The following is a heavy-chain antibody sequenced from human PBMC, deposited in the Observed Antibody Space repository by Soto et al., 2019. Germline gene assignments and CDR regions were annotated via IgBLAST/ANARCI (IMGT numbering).Heavy chain of an antibody. D-gene: IGHD3-22*01. V-gene: IGHV2-5*01. Sequence: SGPTLVNPTHTLTLTCTFSGFSLSTSGVGVGWIRQPPGKALEWLALIYWNDDKRYSPSLKSRLTITKDTSKNQVVLTMTNMDPVDTGTYYCARPFYYDASGWVFDYWGQGTLVTVSS. CDR1: GFSLSTSGVG. CDR2: IYWNDDK. CDR3: ARPFYYDASGWVFDY. J-gene: IGHJ4*02.